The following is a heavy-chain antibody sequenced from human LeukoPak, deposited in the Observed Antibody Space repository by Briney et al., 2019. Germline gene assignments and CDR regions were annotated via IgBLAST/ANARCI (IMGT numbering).Heavy chain of an antibody. Sequence: GGSLRLSCAASGFTFSSYGMRWVRQAPGKGLEWVAFIRYDGSNKYYADSVKGRFTISRDNSKNTLYLQMNSLRDEDTAVYYCAKVGYCSSTSCYTNYYYMDVWGKGTTVTVSS. CDR1: GFTFSSYG. CDR2: IRYDGSNK. CDR3: AKVGYCSSTSCYTNYYYMDV. V-gene: IGHV3-30*02. J-gene: IGHJ6*03. D-gene: IGHD2-2*02.